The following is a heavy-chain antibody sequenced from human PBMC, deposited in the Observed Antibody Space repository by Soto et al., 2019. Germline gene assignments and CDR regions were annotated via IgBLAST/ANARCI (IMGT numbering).Heavy chain of an antibody. V-gene: IGHV4-4*02. Sequence: QVQLQESGPGLVKPSGTLSLTCAVSGGSISSSNWWSWVRQPPGKGLEWIGEIYHSESTNYNPSLKSRFIISVDKSNNQFSLRLTSVTAADTAVYYCARGRYSSGWYGEWFDPWGQGTLVTVSS. D-gene: IGHD6-19*01. CDR3: ARGRYSSGWYGEWFDP. CDR2: IYHSEST. J-gene: IGHJ5*02. CDR1: GGSISSSNW.